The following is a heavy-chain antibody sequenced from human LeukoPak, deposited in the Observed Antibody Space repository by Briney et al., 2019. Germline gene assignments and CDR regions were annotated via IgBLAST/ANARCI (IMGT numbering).Heavy chain of an antibody. V-gene: IGHV3-23*01. CDR3: AKYSHDSSGSYDY. Sequence: GGSLRHSCAASGFTFSRYSMHWVRQAPGKGLEWVSAISGSDGSTYYADSVKGRFTISRDNSKNTLYLQMNSLRAEDTAIYYCAKYSHDSSGSYDYWGQGTLVTVSS. D-gene: IGHD3-22*01. J-gene: IGHJ4*02. CDR1: GFTFSRYS. CDR2: ISGSDGST.